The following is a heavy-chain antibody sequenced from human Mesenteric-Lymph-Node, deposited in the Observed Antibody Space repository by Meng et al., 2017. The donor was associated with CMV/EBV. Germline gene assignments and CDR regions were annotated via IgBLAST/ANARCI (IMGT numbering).Heavy chain of an antibody. D-gene: IGHD3-3*01. J-gene: IGHJ4*02. CDR3: ARDPGRSSGYAYDY. CDR2: ISGSGGST. V-gene: IGHV3-23*01. Sequence: GESLKISCAASGFTFSSHAMSWVRQAPGKGLEWVSAISGSGGSTYYADSVKGRFTISRDNSKNTLYLQMNSLRAEDTAVYYCARDPGRSSGYAYDYWGQGTLVTVSS. CDR1: GFTFSSHA.